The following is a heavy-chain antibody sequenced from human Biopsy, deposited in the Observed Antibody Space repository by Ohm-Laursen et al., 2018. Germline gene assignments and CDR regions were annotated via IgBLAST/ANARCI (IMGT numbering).Heavy chain of an antibody. CDR2: IYNSGST. Sequence: GTLSLTCTVSGGSMSSYYWTWIRQPPGKGLEWIGYIYNSGSTNYNPSLKSRVTISVAVDTSKSQFSLRLNSVTAADTAVYYCARATNSTGWPYYYFYGMDVWGQGTTVTVSS. CDR3: ARATNSTGWPYYYFYGMDV. CDR1: GGSMSSYY. V-gene: IGHV4-59*01. J-gene: IGHJ6*02. D-gene: IGHD2/OR15-2a*01.